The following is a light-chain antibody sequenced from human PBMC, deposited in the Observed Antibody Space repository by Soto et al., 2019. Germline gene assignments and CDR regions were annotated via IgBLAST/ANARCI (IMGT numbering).Light chain of an antibody. CDR1: QSISSW. Sequence: DIQMTQSPSTLSASVGDRVTITCRASQSISSWLAWYQQKPGKAPKLLIYDASSLESGVPSRFSGSGSGTEFTLTISSLQPDDFATYYSQQYNSYSDPPRYTFGQGTKLEIK. V-gene: IGKV1-5*01. J-gene: IGKJ2*01. CDR3: QQYNSYSDPPRYT. CDR2: DAS.